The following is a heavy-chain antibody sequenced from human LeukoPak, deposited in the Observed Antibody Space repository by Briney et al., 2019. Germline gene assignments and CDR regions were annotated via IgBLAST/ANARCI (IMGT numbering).Heavy chain of an antibody. CDR3: ARVLTEYYFDY. CDR1: GFTFSSYA. J-gene: IGHJ4*02. V-gene: IGHV3-30-3*01. CDR2: ISYDGSNK. Sequence: GGSLRLSCAASGFTFSSYAMHWVRQAPGKGLEWVAVISYDGSNKYNADSVKGRFTISRDNSKNTLYLQMNSLRAEDTAVYYCARVLTEYYFDYWGQGTLVTVSS.